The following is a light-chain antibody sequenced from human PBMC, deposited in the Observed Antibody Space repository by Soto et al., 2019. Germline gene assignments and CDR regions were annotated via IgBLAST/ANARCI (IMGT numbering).Light chain of an antibody. CDR2: AAS. CDR3: QQRSNWPIT. V-gene: IGKV1-39*01. CDR1: QGISTY. J-gene: IGKJ5*01. Sequence: DIQMTQSPSSLSASVGDRVTITSRASQGISTYLNWYQQKPGKAPKLLIYAASNRATGIPARFSGSGSGTDFTLTISSLEPEDFAVYYCQQRSNWPITFGQGTRLEI.